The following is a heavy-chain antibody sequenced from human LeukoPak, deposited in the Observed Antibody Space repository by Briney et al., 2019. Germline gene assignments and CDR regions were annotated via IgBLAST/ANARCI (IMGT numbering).Heavy chain of an antibody. D-gene: IGHD2-2*01. CDR1: GFTFDDYG. CDR3: ARDPGYCSSTSCSIV. Sequence: GGSLRLSCAASGFTFDDYGMSWVRQAPGKGLEWVSGINWNGGSAGYADSVKGRFTISRDNAKNSLYLQMNSLRAEDTALYHCARDPGYCSSTSCSIVWGQGTTVTVSS. V-gene: IGHV3-20*01. J-gene: IGHJ6*02. CDR2: INWNGGSA.